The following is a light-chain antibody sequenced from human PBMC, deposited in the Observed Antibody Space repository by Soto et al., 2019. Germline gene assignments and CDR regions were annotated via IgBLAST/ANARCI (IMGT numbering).Light chain of an antibody. V-gene: IGLV2-14*01. CDR1: SSDVGGYNY. CDR2: EVN. CDR3: TSYTSSSTRV. J-gene: IGLJ1*01. Sequence: VLTQPASVSGSPGQSITISCTGTSSDVGGYNYVSWYQQHPGKAPKLMIYEVNNRPSGVSNRFSGSKSGNTASLTISGLQAEDEADYYCTSYTSSSTRVFGSGTKVTVL.